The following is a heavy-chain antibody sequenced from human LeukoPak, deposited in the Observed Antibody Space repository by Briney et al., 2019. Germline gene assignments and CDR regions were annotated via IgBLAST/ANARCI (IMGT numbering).Heavy chain of an antibody. CDR1: GYRFTSYW. CDR2: IYPGDSDT. Sequence: GASLKISCKGSGYRFTSYWIGWVRRMPGKGLEWMGIIYPGDSDTRYSPSFQGQVTISADKSISTAYLQWSSLRASDTAMYYCARRTTVVRRTNWFDPWGQGTLVTVSS. CDR3: ARRTTVVRRTNWFDP. D-gene: IGHD4-23*01. J-gene: IGHJ5*02. V-gene: IGHV5-51*01.